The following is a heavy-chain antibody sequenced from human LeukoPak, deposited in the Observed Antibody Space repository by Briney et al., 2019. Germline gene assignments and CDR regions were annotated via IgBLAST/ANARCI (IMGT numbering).Heavy chain of an antibody. CDR3: ARDWRFPGANWFDP. D-gene: IGHD3-3*01. J-gene: IGHJ5*02. Sequence: EGSLRLSCAASGFTFSSYAMHWVRQAPGKGLEWVAVISYDGSNKYYADSVKGRFTISRDNSKNTLYLQMNSLRAEDTAVYYCARDWRFPGANWFDPWGQGTLVTVSS. CDR1: GFTFSSYA. V-gene: IGHV3-30-3*01. CDR2: ISYDGSNK.